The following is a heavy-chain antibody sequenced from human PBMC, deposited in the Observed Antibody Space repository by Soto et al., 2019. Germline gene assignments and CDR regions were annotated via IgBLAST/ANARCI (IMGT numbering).Heavy chain of an antibody. D-gene: IGHD5-18*01. V-gene: IGHV1-24*01. J-gene: IGHJ5*01. CDR2: FNREDGNT. CDR1: GSTFSSYA. CDR3: VGRRGYSYGFAY. Sequence: ASVKVSCKASGSTFSSYAISWVRQAPGKGLEWMGGFNREDGNTNYAQKFQGRVTMTGASSTDTAYMEMISLRSEDTAVYFCVGRRGYSYGFAYWGQGTLVTVSS.